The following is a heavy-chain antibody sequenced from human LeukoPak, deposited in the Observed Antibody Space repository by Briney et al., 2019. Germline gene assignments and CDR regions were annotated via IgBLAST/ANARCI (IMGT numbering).Heavy chain of an antibody. CDR3: AREHDFLIDYSFDY. CDR2: INAGNGNT. D-gene: IGHD3-3*01. Sequence: GASVNVSCKASGYTFTTYSIFWMRQAPGQGLEWMGWINAGNGNTKYSQKLQGRVTITRDTSANTAYVELSSLRSEDTAVYYCAREHDFLIDYSFDYWGQGTLVTVSS. J-gene: IGHJ4*02. V-gene: IGHV1-3*01. CDR1: GYTFTTYS.